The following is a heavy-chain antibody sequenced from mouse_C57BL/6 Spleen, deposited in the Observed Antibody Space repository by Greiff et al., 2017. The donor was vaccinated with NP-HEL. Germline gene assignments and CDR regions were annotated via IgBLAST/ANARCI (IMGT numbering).Heavy chain of an antibody. CDR1: GYTFTSYW. CDR2: IHPNSGST. J-gene: IGHJ4*01. V-gene: IGHV1-64*01. CDR3: AREGYYGSSYFLYHAMDY. Sequence: QVQLQQPGAELVKPGASVKLSCKASGYTFTSYWMHWVKQRPGQGLEWIGMIHPNSGSTNYNEKFKSKATLTVDKSSSTAYMQLSSLTSEDSAVYYCAREGYYGSSYFLYHAMDYWGQGTSVTVSS. D-gene: IGHD1-1*01.